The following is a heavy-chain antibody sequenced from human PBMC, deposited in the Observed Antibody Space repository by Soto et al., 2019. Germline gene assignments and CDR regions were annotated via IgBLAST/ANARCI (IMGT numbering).Heavy chain of an antibody. Sequence: TSETLSLTCAVYGGSSSGYYWSWIRQPPGKGLEWIGEINHSGSTNYNPSLKSRVTISVDTSKNQFSLKLSSVTAADTAVYYCARAIDLGWYSPMDYYGMDVWGQGTTVTVSS. J-gene: IGHJ6*02. V-gene: IGHV4-34*01. D-gene: IGHD6-19*01. CDR1: GGSSSGYY. CDR2: INHSGST. CDR3: ARAIDLGWYSPMDYYGMDV.